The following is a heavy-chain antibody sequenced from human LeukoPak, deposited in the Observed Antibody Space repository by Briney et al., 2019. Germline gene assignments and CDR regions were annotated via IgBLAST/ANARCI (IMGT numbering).Heavy chain of an antibody. J-gene: IGHJ4*02. CDR1: GFTFSSYA. CDR3: AKLARYYYDSSGYPYFDY. V-gene: IGHV3-23*01. D-gene: IGHD3-22*01. CDR2: ISGSGGST. Sequence: GGSLRLSCAASGFTFSSYAMSWVRQAPGKGLEWVSAISGSGGSTYYADSVKGRFTISRDNSKNTLYLQMNSLRAEDTAVYYCAKLARYYYDSSGYPYFDYWGQGTLVTVSS.